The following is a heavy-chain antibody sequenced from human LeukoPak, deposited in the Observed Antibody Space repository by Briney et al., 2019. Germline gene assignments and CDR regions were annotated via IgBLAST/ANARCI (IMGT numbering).Heavy chain of an antibody. J-gene: IGHJ4*02. V-gene: IGHV3-74*01. CDR2: INPDGSSS. CDR3: VRQAVSGDSGIAY. D-gene: IGHD4-17*01. Sequence: GGSLRLSCAASGFAFSNYWMHWVRQAPGKGLEWVSRINPDGSSSNYADSVKGRFTMSRDNAKSVVYLQMDGLRAEDTAVFSCVRQAVSGDSGIAYWGRGVLVTVSS. CDR1: GFAFSNYW.